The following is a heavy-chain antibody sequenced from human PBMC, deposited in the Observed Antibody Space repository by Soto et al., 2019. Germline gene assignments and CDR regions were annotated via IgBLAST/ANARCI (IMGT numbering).Heavy chain of an antibody. CDR3: ARHVCSSTTCRYYYYMDV. CDR1: GGSISSYY. D-gene: IGHD2-2*01. V-gene: IGHV4-59*08. J-gene: IGHJ6*03. CDR2: IYYSGGT. Sequence: QVQLQESGPGLVKPSETLSLTCTVSGGSISSYYWSWIRQPPGKRLEWIGYIYYSGGTNYNPSLQSRVTISVDTSKNQFSLTLSSVTAADTAVYYCARHVCSSTTCRYYYYMDVWGKGATVTVSS.